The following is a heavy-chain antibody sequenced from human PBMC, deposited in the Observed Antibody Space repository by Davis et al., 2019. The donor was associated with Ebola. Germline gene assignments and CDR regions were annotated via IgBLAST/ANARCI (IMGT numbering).Heavy chain of an antibody. D-gene: IGHD1-20*01. CDR3: ARDLVTGTLYYYYGMDV. J-gene: IGHJ6*02. CDR2: IWYDGSNK. V-gene: IGHV3-33*01. CDR1: GFTFSSYG. Sequence: PGGSLRLSCAASGFTFSSYGMHWVRQAPGKGLEWVAVIWYDGSNKYYADSVKGRFTISRDNSKNTLYLQMNSLRAEDTAVYYCARDLVTGTLYYYYGMDVWGQGTTVTVSS.